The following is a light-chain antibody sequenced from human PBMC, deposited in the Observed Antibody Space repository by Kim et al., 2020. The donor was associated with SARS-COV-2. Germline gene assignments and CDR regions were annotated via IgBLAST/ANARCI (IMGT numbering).Light chain of an antibody. CDR3: KSRDSSGNHVL. V-gene: IGLV3-19*01. CDR2: GDK. CDR1: SLRGYY. Sequence: ALGQTVTITCQGDSLRGYYASWFRQKSGQAPILVIYGDKNRPSGIPDRFSGSGSGNTASLTITGAQAEDEADYYCKSRDSSGNHVLFGGGTQLTVL. J-gene: IGLJ3*02.